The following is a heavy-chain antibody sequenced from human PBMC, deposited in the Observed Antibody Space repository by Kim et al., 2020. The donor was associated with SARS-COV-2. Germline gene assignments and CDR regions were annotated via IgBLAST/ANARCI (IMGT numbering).Heavy chain of an antibody. J-gene: IGHJ6*02. V-gene: IGHV1-2*02. CDR1: GYTFTGYY. CDR2: INPNSGGT. Sequence: ASVKVSCKASGYTFTGYYMHWVRQAPGQGLEWMGWINPNSGGTNYAQKFQGRVTMTRDTSISTAYMELSRLRSDDTAVYYCATLPPSKRSYYYYGMDVWGQGTTVTVSS. CDR3: ATLPPSKRSYYYYGMDV.